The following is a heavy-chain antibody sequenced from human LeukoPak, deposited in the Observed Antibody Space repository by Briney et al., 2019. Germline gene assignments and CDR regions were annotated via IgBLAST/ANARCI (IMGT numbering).Heavy chain of an antibody. CDR1: GYTFTGYY. V-gene: IGHV1-2*02. CDR2: INPNSGGT. D-gene: IGHD3-10*01. CDR3: ARGRRYGSGSYYNLRY. J-gene: IGHJ4*02. Sequence: ASVKVSCKASGYTFTGYYMRWVRQAPGQGLEWMGWINPNSGGTNYAQKFQGRVTMTRDTSISTAYMELSRLRSDDTAVYYCARGRRYGSGSYYNLRYWGQGTLVTVSS.